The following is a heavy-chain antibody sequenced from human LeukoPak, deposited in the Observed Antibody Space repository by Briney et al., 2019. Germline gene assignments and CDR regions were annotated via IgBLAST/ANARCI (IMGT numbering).Heavy chain of an antibody. CDR2: IYYSGST. J-gene: IGHJ4*02. D-gene: IGHD3-10*01. CDR1: GGSISSSNYY. Sequence: SETLSLTCTVSGGSISSSNYYWGWIRQPPGKGLEWIGSIYYSGSTYYNPSPKSRVTISVDTSKSQFSLKLSSVTAADTAVYYCARHRESITMVRGALIFDFDYWGQGTLVTVSS. V-gene: IGHV4-39*01. CDR3: ARHRESITMVRGALIFDFDY.